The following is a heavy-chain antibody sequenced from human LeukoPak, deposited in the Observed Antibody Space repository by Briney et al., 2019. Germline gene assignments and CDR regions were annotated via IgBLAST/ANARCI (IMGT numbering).Heavy chain of an antibody. CDR3: ARGWFSNYDFWSGYVTGGVHDDFDI. CDR2: INPNSGGT. Sequence: ASVKVSCKASGYTFTGYFMHWVRQAPGQGLEWMGWINPNSGGTNYAQKFQGRVTMTRDTSISTAYMELSRLRSDDTAVYYCARGWFSNYDFWSGYVTGGVHDDFDIWGQGTMVTVSS. V-gene: IGHV1-2*02. J-gene: IGHJ3*02. D-gene: IGHD3-3*01. CDR1: GYTFTGYF.